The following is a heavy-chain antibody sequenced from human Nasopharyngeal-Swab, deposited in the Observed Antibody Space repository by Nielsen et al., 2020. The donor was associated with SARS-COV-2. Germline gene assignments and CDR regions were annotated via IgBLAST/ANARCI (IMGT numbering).Heavy chain of an antibody. CDR3: ARVYYYYYYMDV. CDR1: GGSISSGDYY. CDR2: IYYSGST. J-gene: IGHJ6*03. V-gene: IGHV4-30-4*01. Sequence: SETLSLTCTVSGGSISSGDYYWSWIRQPPGKGLEWLGYIYYSGSTYYNPSLKSRVTISVDTSKNQFSLKLSSVTAADTAVYYCARVYYYYYYMDVWGKGTTVTVSS.